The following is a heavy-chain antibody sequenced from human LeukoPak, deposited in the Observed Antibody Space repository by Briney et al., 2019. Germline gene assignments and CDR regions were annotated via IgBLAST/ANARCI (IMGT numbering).Heavy chain of an antibody. J-gene: IGHJ1*01. D-gene: IGHD5-18*01. CDR2: IIPIFGTA. CDR3: ARGDTAMVSGKYFQH. CDR1: GGTFSSYA. V-gene: IGHV1-69*05. Sequence: SVKVSCKASGGTFSSYAISWVRQAPGQGLEWMGGIIPIFGTANYAQKFQGRVTITTDESTSTAYMELSSLRSDDTAVYYCARGDTAMVSGKYFQHWGQGTLVTVSS.